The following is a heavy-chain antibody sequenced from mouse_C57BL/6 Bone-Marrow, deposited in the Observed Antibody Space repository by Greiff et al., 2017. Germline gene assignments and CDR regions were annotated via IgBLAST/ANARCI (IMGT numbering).Heavy chain of an antibody. CDR3: TTDLRPPMDF. CDR2: IDPENGDT. J-gene: IGHJ4*01. V-gene: IGHV14-4*01. CDR1: GFNFKDDY. Sequence: EVKVVESGAELVRPGASVKLSCTASGFNFKDDYMHWVKQRPEQGLEWIGWIDPENGDTEYASKFQGKATITADTSSNTAYLQLSSLTSEDTAVYYCTTDLRPPMDFGGQGTSVTVTA. D-gene: IGHD2-12*01.